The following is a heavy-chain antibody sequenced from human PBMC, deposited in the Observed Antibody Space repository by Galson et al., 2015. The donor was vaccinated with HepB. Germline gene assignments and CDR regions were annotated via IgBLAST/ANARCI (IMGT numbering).Heavy chain of an antibody. V-gene: IGHV4-31*03. CDR2: IYYSGST. D-gene: IGHD6-13*01. J-gene: IGHJ6*03. Sequence: TLSLTCTVSGGSISSGGYYWSWIRQHPGKGLEWIGYIYYSGSTYYNPSLKSRVTISVDTSKNQFSLKLSSVTAEDTAVYYCASPDEAIIAAAGTNYYYMDVWGKGTTVTVSS. CDR1: GGSISSGGYY. CDR3: ASPDEAIIAAAGTNYYYMDV.